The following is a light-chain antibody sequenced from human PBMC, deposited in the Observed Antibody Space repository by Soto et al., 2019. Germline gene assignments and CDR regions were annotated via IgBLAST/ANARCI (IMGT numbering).Light chain of an antibody. CDR1: QSISKF. J-gene: IGKJ3*01. V-gene: IGKV1-5*01. CDR2: DAS. CDR3: QQYNSFT. Sequence: DIQMTQSPSTLSASVGDGVTITCRASQSISKFLAWYQQKPGKAPKLLIYDASSLESGVPSRFSGSGSGTEFTLTISSLQPDDFATYYCQQYNSFTFGPGTKVDIK.